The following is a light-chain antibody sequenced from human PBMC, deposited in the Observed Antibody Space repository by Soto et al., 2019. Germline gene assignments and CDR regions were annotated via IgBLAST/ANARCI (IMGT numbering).Light chain of an antibody. CDR2: KAS. J-gene: IGKJ1*01. CDR1: QTIDSW. V-gene: IGKV1-5*03. CDR3: QPYHIYSGT. Sequence: DIQMTQSPSTLSASVGDRVTITCRASQTIDSWLAWYQQRPGKPPNLLIYKASTLASGVPSRFSGSGSGTEFTLTINSLQPDDFATYYCQPYHIYSGTLGQGTKVDIK.